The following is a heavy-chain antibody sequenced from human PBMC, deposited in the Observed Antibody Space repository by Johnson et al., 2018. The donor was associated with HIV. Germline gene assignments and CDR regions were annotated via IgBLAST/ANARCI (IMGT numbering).Heavy chain of an antibody. CDR3: AREPGSSGGYYYSYVFDI. CDR2: IKHDGSEK. D-gene: IGHD2-15*01. V-gene: IGHV3-7*01. J-gene: IGHJ3*02. Sequence: VQLVESGGGLVQPGGSLRLSCAASGLTLSRYWVSWVRQAPGKRLEWVATIKHDGSEKVYVDSVRGRVTISRDNAKNSVDLEMNSLRVEDTAVYYCAREPGSSGGYYYSYVFDIWGQGTMVAVSS. CDR1: GLTLSRYW.